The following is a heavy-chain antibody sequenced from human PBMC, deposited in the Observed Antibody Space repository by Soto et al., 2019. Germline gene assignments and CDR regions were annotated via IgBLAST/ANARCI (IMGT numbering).Heavy chain of an antibody. J-gene: IGHJ5*02. CDR1: GGSIRNYY. CDR2: SYYSGTT. CDR3: ARHDTDSVPRVLES. V-gene: IGHV4-59*08. D-gene: IGHD2-2*02. Sequence: PSETLSLTCTVSGGSIRNYYWSWIRQPPGKGQEWIGYSYYSGTTNYNPSLKIRVAVSVDTSENQVALRLSSVTATDTAVYYRARHDTDSVPRVLESWRQAHLVT.